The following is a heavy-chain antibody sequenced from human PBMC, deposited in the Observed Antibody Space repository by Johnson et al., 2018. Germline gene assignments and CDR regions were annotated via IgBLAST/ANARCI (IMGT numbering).Heavy chain of an antibody. J-gene: IGHJ6*02. V-gene: IGHV1-46*01. CDR2: INPSGGST. D-gene: IGHD3-16*01. Sequence: QVQLVESGAEVKKPGASVKVSCKASGYTFTSYYMHWVRQAPGQGLEWMGIINPSGGSTRYAQKFQGRVTMTRDTSTSTVYMELSILRSEDPAVYYCASRFLFEPRGLPQRGGMDVWGQGTTVTVSS. CDR1: GYTFTSYY. CDR3: ASRFLFEPRGLPQRGGMDV.